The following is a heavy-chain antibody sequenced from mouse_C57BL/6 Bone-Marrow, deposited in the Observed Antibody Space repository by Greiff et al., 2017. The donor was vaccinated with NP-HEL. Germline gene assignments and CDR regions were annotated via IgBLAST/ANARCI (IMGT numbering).Heavy chain of an antibody. Sequence: EVQLQQSGPELVKPGASVKIPCKASGYTFTDYNMDWVKQSHGKSLEWIGDINPNNGGTIYNQKFKGKATLTVDKSSSTAYMELRSLTSEDTAVDYCARSDDYDWFAYWGQGTLVTVSA. V-gene: IGHV1-18*01. D-gene: IGHD2-4*01. CDR1: GYTFTDYN. CDR2: INPNNGGT. J-gene: IGHJ3*01. CDR3: ARSDDYDWFAY.